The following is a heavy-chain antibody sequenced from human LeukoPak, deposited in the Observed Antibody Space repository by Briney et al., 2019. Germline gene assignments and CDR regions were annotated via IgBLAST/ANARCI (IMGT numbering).Heavy chain of an antibody. Sequence: GGSLRLSCAASGFTFSSYGMHWVRQAPGKGLEWVAVISDDGSNQYYADSVKGRFTISRDNSKNTLYLQMNSLRAEDTAVYYCARGDLPPPNWFDPWGQGTLVTVSS. J-gene: IGHJ5*02. V-gene: IGHV3-30*03. CDR2: ISDDGSNQ. D-gene: IGHD3-10*01. CDR3: ARGDLPPPNWFDP. CDR1: GFTFSSYG.